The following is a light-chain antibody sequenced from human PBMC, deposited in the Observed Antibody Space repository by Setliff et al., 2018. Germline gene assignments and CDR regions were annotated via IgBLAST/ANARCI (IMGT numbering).Light chain of an antibody. CDR3: CSYTSSGSRV. J-gene: IGLJ1*01. V-gene: IGLV2-14*03. CDR1: SSDVGRYMY. Sequence: QSALTQPAPVSGSPGQSITISCTGSSSDVGRYMYVSWYQQHPGKAPKLVIYDVSNRPSGVSDRFSGSKSGITASLTISGLQAEDEADYYCCSYTSSGSRVFGTGTKVTVL. CDR2: DVS.